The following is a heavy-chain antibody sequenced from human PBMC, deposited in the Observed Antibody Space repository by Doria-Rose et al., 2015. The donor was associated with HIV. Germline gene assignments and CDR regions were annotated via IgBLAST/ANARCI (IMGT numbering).Heavy chain of an antibody. D-gene: IGHD6-13*01. CDR3: ARIKSSRWYHKYYFDF. CDR1: GVSLSSPGMG. J-gene: IGHJ4*02. V-gene: IGHV2-26*01. Sequence: QITLKVSGPVLVKPTETLTLTCTVSGVSLSSPGMGVSWICQPPGKALEWLANIFSDDERSYKTSLKSRLTISRGTSKSQVVLTMTDMDPVDTATYYCARIKSSRWYHKYYFDFWGQGTLVIVSA. CDR2: IFSDDER.